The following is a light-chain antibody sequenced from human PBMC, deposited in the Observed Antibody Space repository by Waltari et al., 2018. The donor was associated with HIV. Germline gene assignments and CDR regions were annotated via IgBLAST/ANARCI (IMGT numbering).Light chain of an antibody. CDR1: RYNIGSNA. CDR3: AAWDDNLDAAL. Sequence: HSALTQPPSASGTPGQRVTISCSGGRYNIGSNAVSWYHQVPGTAPKLLIYKNNQRPSGVPDRFSGSKSGTSASLAISRLQSEDEADYFCAAWDDNLDAALFGGGTKPTVL. V-gene: IGLV1-44*01. CDR2: KNN. J-gene: IGLJ2*01.